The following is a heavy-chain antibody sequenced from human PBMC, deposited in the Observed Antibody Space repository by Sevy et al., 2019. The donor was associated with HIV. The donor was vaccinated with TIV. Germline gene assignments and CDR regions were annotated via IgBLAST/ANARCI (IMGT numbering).Heavy chain of an antibody. J-gene: IGHJ6*02. V-gene: IGHV3-30*02. CDR1: GFTFSTYD. Sequence: GGSLGLSCAASGFTFSTYDMHWVRQAPGKGLEWVAYIRYDGSNKYYADSVRGRFTISRDNSKNTLYLQMNSLRAEDTAVYYCARGRKTTQEWLEELDYYYGVDVWGQGPTVTVSS. CDR2: IRYDGSNK. CDR3: ARGRKTTQEWLEELDYYYGVDV. D-gene: IGHD2-8*01.